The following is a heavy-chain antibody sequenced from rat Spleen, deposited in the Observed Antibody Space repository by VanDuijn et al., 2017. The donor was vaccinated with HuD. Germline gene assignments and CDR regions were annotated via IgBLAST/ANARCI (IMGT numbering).Heavy chain of an antibody. J-gene: IGHJ4*01. V-gene: IGHV5-25*01. D-gene: IGHD1-1*01. CDR1: GFTFSNYY. Sequence: EVRLVESGGGLVQPGRSMKLSCAASGFTFSNYYIAWVRQAPTKGLEWVASISVGAVNTYYRDSVKGRFTISRDNAKITLFLQMDSLRSEDTATYYCARHAGYYSGDYIMDAWGQGASVTVSS. CDR2: ISVGAVNT. CDR3: ARHAGYYSGDYIMDA.